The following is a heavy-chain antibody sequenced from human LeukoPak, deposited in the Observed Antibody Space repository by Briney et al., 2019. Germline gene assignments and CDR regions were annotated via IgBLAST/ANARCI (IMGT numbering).Heavy chain of an antibody. V-gene: IGHV6-1*01. D-gene: IGHD3-10*01. CDR3: ARGGMIRGDLDY. CDR1: GDSLSKGTAG. Sequence: SQTLSLTCAVSGDSLSKGTAGWNWVRQSPSRGLEWLGRANYKSKSNNDYAKSVKNRISFTADTSKHEFSLHLNSVTPEDTAVYYCARGGMIRGDLDYWGQGTLVTVSS. J-gene: IGHJ4*02. CDR2: ANYKSKSNN.